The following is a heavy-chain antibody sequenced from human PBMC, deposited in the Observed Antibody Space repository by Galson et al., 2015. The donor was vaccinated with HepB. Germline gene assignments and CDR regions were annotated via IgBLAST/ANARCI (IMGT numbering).Heavy chain of an antibody. Sequence: VRQAPGKGLEWVSTISGGGDGTYYADSVKGRFTVSRDNAKNTLSLQMNSLRDEDTAVYYCAKSLGTGAARGLDVWGQGTTVTVSS. J-gene: IGHJ6*02. V-gene: IGHV3-23*01. CDR3: AKSLGTGAARGLDV. D-gene: IGHD2-8*02. CDR2: ISGGGDGT.